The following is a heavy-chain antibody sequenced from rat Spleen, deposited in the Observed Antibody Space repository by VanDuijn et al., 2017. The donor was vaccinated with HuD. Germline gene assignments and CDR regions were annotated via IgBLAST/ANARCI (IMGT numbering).Heavy chain of an antibody. CDR1: GFSLTSYN. D-gene: IGHD1-3*01. CDR2: IWTGGST. Sequence: QVQLKESGPGLVQPSQTLSLTCTVSGFSLTSYNVHWVRQPTGKGLEWMGVIWTGGSTDYNSALKSRLSISRDTSKSQVFLRMNSLQTEDIATYYCARSFLTTVATDWYFDFWGPGTMVTVSS. V-gene: IGHV2-30*01. CDR3: ARSFLTTVATDWYFDF. J-gene: IGHJ1*01.